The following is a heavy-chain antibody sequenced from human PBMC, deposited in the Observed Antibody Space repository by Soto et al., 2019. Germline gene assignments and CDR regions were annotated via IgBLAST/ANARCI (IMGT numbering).Heavy chain of an antibody. D-gene: IGHD1-1*01. Sequence: EVQLVESGGGLVQPGGSLRLSCAASGFTFSGSWMHWVRQAPGKGLVWVSRISSDGSSTTYADSVKGRFTISRDNAKNMWYLQMNSLRAEDTAVYYCATAGTGTFTYWGQGTLATVSS. CDR2: ISSDGSST. CDR3: ATAGTGTFTY. J-gene: IGHJ4*02. V-gene: IGHV3-74*03. CDR1: GFTFSGSW.